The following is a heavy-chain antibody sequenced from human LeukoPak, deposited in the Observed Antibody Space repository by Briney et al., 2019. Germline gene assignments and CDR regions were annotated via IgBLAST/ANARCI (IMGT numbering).Heavy chain of an antibody. D-gene: IGHD3-22*01. Sequence: GGSLRLSCAASGFTFSSYGMHWVRQAPGKGLEWVAVISYDGSNKYYADSVKGRFTISRDNSKNTLYLQMNSLRAEDTAVYYCARGLYDSSGYYYHSGFDYWGQGTLVTVSS. V-gene: IGHV3-30*03. CDR1: GFTFSSYG. CDR3: ARGLYDSSGYYYHSGFDY. J-gene: IGHJ4*02. CDR2: ISYDGSNK.